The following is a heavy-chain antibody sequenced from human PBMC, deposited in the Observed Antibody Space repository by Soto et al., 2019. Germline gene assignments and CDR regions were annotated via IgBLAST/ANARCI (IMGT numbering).Heavy chain of an antibody. CDR2: ISDSGSLT. CDR1: GFSVSSYA. CDR3: ARPDRDGYNYDY. V-gene: IGHV3-23*01. Sequence: GGSLRLSCAASGFSVSSYAMTGFRQAPGKGLEWVSGISDSGSLTYYADAVKGRFTISRDNSKNTLFLQMNSLRAEDTAVYFCARPDRDGYNYDYWGQGTLVTVSS. D-gene: IGHD5-12*01. J-gene: IGHJ4*01.